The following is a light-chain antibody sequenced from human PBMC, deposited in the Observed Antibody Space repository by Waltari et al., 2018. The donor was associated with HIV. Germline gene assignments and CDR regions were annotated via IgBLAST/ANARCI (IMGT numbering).Light chain of an antibody. CDR2: QAS. V-gene: IGKV1-5*01. Sequence: DIQMTQSPATHSASVGDRITSSCRASQNINRWLAWYQQRPGKPPKFLIYQASSLESGVPSRFSGSGSGTLFTLTINSLQPADFATYYCQQYHAYPVTFGGGTKVESK. J-gene: IGKJ4*01. CDR1: QNINRW. CDR3: QQYHAYPVT.